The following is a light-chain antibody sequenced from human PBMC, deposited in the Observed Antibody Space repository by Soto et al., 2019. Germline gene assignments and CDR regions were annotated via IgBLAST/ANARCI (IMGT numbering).Light chain of an antibody. CDR3: QQYSSHST. V-gene: IGKV1-5*03. Sequence: IQMTQSPSSLSASVGDRVTITCRASQGTSSWLAWFQQKPGTAPKLLIYQASSLENGVPSRFSGSGSGTEFSLTISSLQPDDFATYYCQQYSSHSTFGQGTKVDIK. J-gene: IGKJ1*01. CDR1: QGTSSW. CDR2: QAS.